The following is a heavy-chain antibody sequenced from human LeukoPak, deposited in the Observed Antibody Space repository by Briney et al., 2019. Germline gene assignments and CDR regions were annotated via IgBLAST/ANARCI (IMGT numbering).Heavy chain of an antibody. V-gene: IGHV1-2*02. CDR2: INPNSGGT. J-gene: IGHJ4*02. Sequence: ASVKVSCKASGYTFTGYYMHWVRQAPGQGLEWMGWINPNSGGTKYAQKFQGRVTMTRDTSISTAYMELSRLRSDDTAMYYCARDSHGSSPGDYWGQGTLVTVSS. D-gene: IGHD6-13*01. CDR1: GYTFTGYY. CDR3: ARDSHGSSPGDY.